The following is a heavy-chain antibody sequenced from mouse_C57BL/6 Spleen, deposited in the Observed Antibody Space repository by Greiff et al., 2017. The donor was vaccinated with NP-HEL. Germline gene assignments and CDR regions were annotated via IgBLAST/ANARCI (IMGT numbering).Heavy chain of an antibody. CDR3: ARLTRLQPWYFDV. CDR2: INPNNGGT. J-gene: IGHJ1*03. CDR1: GYTFTDYY. V-gene: IGHV1-26*01. Sequence: VQLQQSGPELVKPGASVKISCKASGYTFTDYYMNWVKQSHGKSLEWIGDINPNNGGTSYNQKFKGKATLTVDKSSSTAYMELRSLTSEDSAVYYCARLTRLQPWYFDVWGTGTTVTVSS. D-gene: IGHD2-2*01.